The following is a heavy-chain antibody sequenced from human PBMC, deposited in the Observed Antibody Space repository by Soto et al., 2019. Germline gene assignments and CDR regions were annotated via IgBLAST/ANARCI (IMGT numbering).Heavy chain of an antibody. CDR2: ISGIGDST. J-gene: IGHJ6*02. Sequence: GGSLRLSCAASGFTFSSYAMSWFRQAPGKGLECVSVISGIGDSTYYADSVKGRFTISRDNSKNTLCLQMNSLRAEDTAVYYCAKHLGSSYGMDVWGQGTTVTVSS. CDR1: GFTFSSYA. D-gene: IGHD3-16*01. V-gene: IGHV3-23*01. CDR3: AKHLGSSYGMDV.